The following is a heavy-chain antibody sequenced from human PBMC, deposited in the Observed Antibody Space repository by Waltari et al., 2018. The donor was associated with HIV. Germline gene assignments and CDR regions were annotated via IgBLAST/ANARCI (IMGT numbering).Heavy chain of an antibody. CDR3: AREGTFDI. V-gene: IGHV1-18*01. CDR1: GYMFTNFG. J-gene: IGHJ3*02. Sequence: QGHSVQSGVEMRKTGAPVKVSCGASGYMFTNFGISWVRQAPGQGLEWMGRISNYNGNTNYAQKFRGRVTMTTDPSVSTDYMELRTLKSDDTATYYCAREGTFDIWGQGTMVTVSS. CDR2: ISNYNGNT.